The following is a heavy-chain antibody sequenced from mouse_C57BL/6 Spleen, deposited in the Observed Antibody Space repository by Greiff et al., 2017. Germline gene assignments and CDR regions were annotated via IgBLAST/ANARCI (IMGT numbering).Heavy chain of an antibody. Sequence: VQLQQSGTELVKPGASVKLSCKASGYTFTSYCMHWVQQRPGQGLEWIGNINPSNGGTNYNEKFKSKDTLTVDKSSSTAYMQLSSLTSEDSAVYYCARTKGIYDGYYGWFAYWGQGTLVTVSA. CDR3: ARTKGIYDGYYGWFAY. CDR1: GYTFTSYC. CDR2: INPSNGGT. D-gene: IGHD2-3*01. V-gene: IGHV1-53*01. J-gene: IGHJ3*01.